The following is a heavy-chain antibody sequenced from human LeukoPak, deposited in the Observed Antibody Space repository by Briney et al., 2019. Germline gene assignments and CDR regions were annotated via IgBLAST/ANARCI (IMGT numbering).Heavy chain of an antibody. V-gene: IGHV4-31*11. CDR3: ARGFSGWLNWFDP. CDR1: GGSISSGGYS. D-gene: IGHD6-19*01. Sequence: KPSETLSLTCAVSGGSISSGGYSWSWIRQPPGKGLEWIGYIYYSGSTYYNPSLKSRVTISVDTSKNQFSLKLSSVTAADTAVYYCARGFSGWLNWFDPWGQGTLVTVSS. CDR2: IYYSGST. J-gene: IGHJ5*02.